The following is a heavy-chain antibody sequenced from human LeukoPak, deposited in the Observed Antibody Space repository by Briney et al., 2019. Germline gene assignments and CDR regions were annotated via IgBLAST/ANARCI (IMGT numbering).Heavy chain of an antibody. CDR3: ARGRRARPADRYCSSNSCSLYYYYYYMDV. J-gene: IGHJ6*03. Sequence: SETLSLTCALYVGSLSGYYWSCIRHPPGKGLECIGEINHSGSTNYNPPLKSRDTTSENTSKKHFSLMMSSVTAAETAVYYCARGRRARPADRYCSSNSCSLYYYYYYMDVWGKGTTVTVSS. CDR2: INHSGST. V-gene: IGHV4-34*01. CDR1: VGSLSGYY. D-gene: IGHD2-2*01.